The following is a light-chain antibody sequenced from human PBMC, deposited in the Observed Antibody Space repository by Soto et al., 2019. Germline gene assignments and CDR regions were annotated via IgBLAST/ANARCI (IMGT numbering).Light chain of an antibody. V-gene: IGLV1-51*01. CDR2: ATT. CDR3: GAWDTSLSAVL. CDR1: SSNIGNNE. Sequence: QSVLTQPPSVSAAPGQTVTISCSGSSSNIGNNEVSWYQQVPGTAPKLLIYATTKRASGISDRISASKSGTSATLVITGLQTGDEADYFCGAWDTSLSAVLFGGGTQLTVL. J-gene: IGLJ2*01.